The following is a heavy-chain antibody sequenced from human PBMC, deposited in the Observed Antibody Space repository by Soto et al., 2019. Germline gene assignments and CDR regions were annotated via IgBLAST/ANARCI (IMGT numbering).Heavy chain of an antibody. Sequence: PWGSLRLSCAASGFGFRTHAMAWVRQAPGKGLEWVSGIWDSGDMTFYADSVKGRFTISGDNSRNTLYLQMYSLRAEDTALYYCAKTGPYCAGDCSSYFYCTEVWGQETTVITSS. CDR3: AKTGPYCAGDCSSYFYCTEV. V-gene: IGHV3-23*01. J-gene: IGHJ6*02. D-gene: IGHD2-21*02. CDR1: GFGFRTHA. CDR2: IWDSGDMT.